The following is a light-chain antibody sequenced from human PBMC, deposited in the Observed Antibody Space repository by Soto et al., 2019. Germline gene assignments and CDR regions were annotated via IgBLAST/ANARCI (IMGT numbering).Light chain of an antibody. J-gene: IGKJ1*01. Sequence: DIVMTQSPDSLAVSLGERATITCKSSQSVLSKSNNKNSLAWYQQKPGQPPRLLSYWETSRGSGVPDRFSGSGSGTDFNRSISRRQAEDVAGYCCQQYYDTPRPFGQGTKVEIK. CDR1: QSVLSKSNNKNS. V-gene: IGKV4-1*01. CDR2: WET. CDR3: QQYYDTPRP.